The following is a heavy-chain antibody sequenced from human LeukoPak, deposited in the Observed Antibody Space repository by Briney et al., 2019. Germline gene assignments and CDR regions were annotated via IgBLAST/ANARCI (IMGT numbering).Heavy chain of an antibody. V-gene: IGHV4-34*01. CDR1: GGSFRGYY. J-gene: IGHJ4*02. Sequence: PSETLSLTCAVYGGSFRGYYWSWIRQPPGKGLEWIGEINHSGSTNYNPSLKSRVTISVDTSKNQFSLKLSSVTAADTAVYYCARITIFGVVSDYWGQGTLVTVSS. CDR3: ARITIFGVVSDY. D-gene: IGHD3-3*01. CDR2: INHSGST.